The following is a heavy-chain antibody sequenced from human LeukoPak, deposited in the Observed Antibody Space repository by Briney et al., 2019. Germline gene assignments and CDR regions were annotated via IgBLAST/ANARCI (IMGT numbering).Heavy chain of an antibody. V-gene: IGHV4-59*01. D-gene: IGHD6-13*01. J-gene: IGHJ4*02. Sequence: SETLSLTCTVSGGSISSYYWSWIRQPPGKGLEWIGYIYYSGSTNYNPSLKSRVTISVDTSKNQFSLRLSSVTAADAAVYYCARVTGYMVEDYFDYWGQGTLVTVSS. CDR2: IYYSGST. CDR3: ARVTGYMVEDYFDY. CDR1: GGSISSYY.